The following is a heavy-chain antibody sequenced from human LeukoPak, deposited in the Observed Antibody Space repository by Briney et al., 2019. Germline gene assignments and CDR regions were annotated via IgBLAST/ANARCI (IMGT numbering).Heavy chain of an antibody. CDR2: IYYSEST. D-gene: IGHD3-10*01. V-gene: IGHV4-61*01. CDR3: ARDWRGSGSYCSFDY. Sequence: SETLSLTCTVSGGSISSSSYYWSWIRQPPGTGLEWIGYIYYSESTNYNPSLKSRVTISLDTSKNQFSLNLSSVTAADTAVYYCARDWRGSGSYCSFDYWGQGILVTVPS. CDR1: GGSISSSSYY. J-gene: IGHJ4*02.